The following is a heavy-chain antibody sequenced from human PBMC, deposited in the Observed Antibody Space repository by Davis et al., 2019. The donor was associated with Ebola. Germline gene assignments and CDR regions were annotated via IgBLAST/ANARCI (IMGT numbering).Heavy chain of an antibody. CDR2: IYYSGST. J-gene: IGHJ4*02. CDR3: ARHTGWYGIDY. D-gene: IGHD6-19*01. V-gene: IGHV4-59*08. Sequence: SETLSLTCTVSGGSISSYYWSWIRQPPGKGLEWIGYIYYSGSTNYNPSLKSRVTISVDTSKNQFSLKLSSVTAADTAVYYCARHTGWYGIDYWGQGTLVTVSS. CDR1: GGSISSYY.